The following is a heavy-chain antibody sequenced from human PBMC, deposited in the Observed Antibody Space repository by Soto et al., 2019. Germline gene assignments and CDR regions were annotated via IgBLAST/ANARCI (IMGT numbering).Heavy chain of an antibody. CDR2: IGTAGDT. CDR1: GFTFSSYD. CDR3: ARGVVYYYGMDV. V-gene: IGHV3-13*01. J-gene: IGHJ6*02. Sequence: GGSLRLSCAASGFTFSSYDMHWVRQATGKGLEWVSAIGTAGDTYYPGSVKGRFTISRENAKNSLYLQMNSLRAGDTAVYYCARGVVYYYGMDVWGQGTTVTVS. D-gene: IGHD2-15*01.